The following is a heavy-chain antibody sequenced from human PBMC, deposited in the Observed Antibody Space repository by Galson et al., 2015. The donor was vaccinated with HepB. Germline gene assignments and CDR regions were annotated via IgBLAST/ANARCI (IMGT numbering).Heavy chain of an antibody. D-gene: IGHD2-2*01. CDR3: AKGGRGYCSSTSCYWDY. J-gene: IGHJ4*02. V-gene: IGHV3-23*01. Sequence: LRLSCAASGFTFSSYAMSWVRQAPGKGLEWVSAISGSGGSTYYADSVKGRFTISRDNSKNTLYLQMNSLRAEDTAVYYCAKGGRGYCSSTSCYWDYWGQGTLVTVSS. CDR1: GFTFSSYA. CDR2: ISGSGGST.